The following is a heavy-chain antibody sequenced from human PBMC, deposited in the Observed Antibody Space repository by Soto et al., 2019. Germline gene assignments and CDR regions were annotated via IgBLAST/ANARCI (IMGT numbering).Heavy chain of an antibody. CDR2: ISAYNGNT. CDR3: ARDGGYDFWSGSPLSFDP. V-gene: IGHV1-18*01. Sequence: ASVKVSCKASGYTFTSYGSSWVRQAPGQGLERMGWISAYNGNTNYAQKLQGRVTMTTDTSTSTAYMELRSLRSDDTAVYYCARDGGYDFWSGSPLSFDPWGQGTLVTVSS. J-gene: IGHJ5*02. D-gene: IGHD3-3*01. CDR1: GYTFTSYG.